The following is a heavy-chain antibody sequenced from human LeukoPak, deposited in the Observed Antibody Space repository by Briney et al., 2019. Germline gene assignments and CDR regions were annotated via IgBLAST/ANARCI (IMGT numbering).Heavy chain of an antibody. CDR1: GYRFTSYW. CDR2: IYPGDSDT. V-gene: IGHV5-51*01. J-gene: IGHJ3*02. D-gene: IGHD3-10*01. Sequence: PGESLKISCKGSGYRFTSYWIGWVRQMPGKGLEWMGIIYPGDSDTRYSPSFQGQVTISADKSISTAYLQWSSLKASDTAMYYCARPRRDYYGSGSYYNPFDAFDIWGQGTMVTVSS. CDR3: ARPRRDYYGSGSYYNPFDAFDI.